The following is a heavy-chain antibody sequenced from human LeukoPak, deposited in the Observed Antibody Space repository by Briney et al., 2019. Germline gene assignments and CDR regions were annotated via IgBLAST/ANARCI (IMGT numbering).Heavy chain of an antibody. V-gene: IGHV4-34*01. CDR2: INHSGST. Sequence: KSSETLSLTCAVYGGSFSGYYWSWIRQPPGKGLEWIGEINHSGSTNYNPSLKSRVTISVDTSKNQFSLKLSSVTAADTAVYYCARGGVVATTEGAFDYWGQGTLVTVSS. J-gene: IGHJ4*02. CDR3: ARGGVVATTEGAFDY. CDR1: GGSFSGYY. D-gene: IGHD5-12*01.